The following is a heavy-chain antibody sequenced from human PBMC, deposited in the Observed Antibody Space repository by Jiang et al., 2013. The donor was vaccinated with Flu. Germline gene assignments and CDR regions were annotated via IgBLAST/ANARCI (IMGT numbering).Heavy chain of an antibody. V-gene: IGHV1-18*01. CDR2: SALTMVNT. CDR1: GYTLPAMV. D-gene: IGHD2-15*01. J-gene: IGHJ4*02. CDR3: ARDYCSGGSCYSPFDY. Sequence: SGAEVKKPGASVKVSCKASGYTLPAMVSAGCDRPLDKGLSGWDGSALTMVNTNYAQKLQGRVTMTTDTSTSTAYMELRSLRSDDTAVYYCARDYCSGGSCYSPFDYWGQGTLVTVSS.